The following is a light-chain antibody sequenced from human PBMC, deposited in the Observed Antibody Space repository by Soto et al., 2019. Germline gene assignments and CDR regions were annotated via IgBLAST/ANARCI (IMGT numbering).Light chain of an antibody. V-gene: IGKV3-20*01. CDR2: AAS. CDR1: QSVSSSY. Sequence: EIVLTQSPGTLSLSPGERATLSCRASQSVSSSYLAWYQKKPGEVPRLLIYAASRLGNGVPSRFSGSGSGTDFALTINSLQPEDFATYYCQQSYTTPRLSFGGGTKVDIK. J-gene: IGKJ4*01. CDR3: QQSYTTPRLS.